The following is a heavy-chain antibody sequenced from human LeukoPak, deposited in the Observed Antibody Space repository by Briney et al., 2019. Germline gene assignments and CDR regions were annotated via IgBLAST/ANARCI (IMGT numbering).Heavy chain of an antibody. J-gene: IGHJ4*02. Sequence: SETLSLTCTVSGDSINRSRYYWGWIRQPPGKGLEWIASIYYSGGTYYTPSLKSRVTISIDTSKNQFSLKLSSVTAADTAVYYCARGLRLYSGYDFLRYWGQGTLVTVSS. D-gene: IGHD5-12*01. CDR2: IYYSGGT. CDR3: ARGLRLYSGYDFLRY. V-gene: IGHV4-39*07. CDR1: GDSINRSRYY.